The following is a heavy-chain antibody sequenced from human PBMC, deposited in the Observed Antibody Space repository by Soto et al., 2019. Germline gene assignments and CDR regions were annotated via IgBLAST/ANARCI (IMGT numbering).Heavy chain of an antibody. CDR3: ARGLIYDSSGYYFDY. CDR2: INPSGGST. CDR1: GYTFTSHH. V-gene: IGHV1-46*01. Sequence: GASVKVSCKASGYTFTSHHMHWVRQAPGEGLEWMGIINPSGGSTRYAQKFQGRVTMTRDTSTSTVYMELSSLRSEDTAVYYCARGLIYDSSGYYFDYWGQGTLVTVSS. D-gene: IGHD3-22*01. J-gene: IGHJ4*02.